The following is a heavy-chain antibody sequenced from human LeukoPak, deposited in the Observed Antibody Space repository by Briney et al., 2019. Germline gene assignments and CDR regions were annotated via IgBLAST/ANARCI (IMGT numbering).Heavy chain of an antibody. CDR1: GFASSSYA. Sequence: GGSLKLSCAASGFASSSYAMSWVRQAPGKGLEWVSAISGSGGSTYYADSVKGRFTISRDNSKNTLYLQMNSLRAEDTAVYYCARALTYYYDSSGCYAYWGQGTLVTVSS. D-gene: IGHD3-22*01. CDR2: ISGSGGST. J-gene: IGHJ4*02. CDR3: ARALTYYYDSSGCYAY. V-gene: IGHV3-23*01.